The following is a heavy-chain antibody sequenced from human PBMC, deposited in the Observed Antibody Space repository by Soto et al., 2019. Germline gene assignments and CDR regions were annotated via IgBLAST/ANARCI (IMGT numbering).Heavy chain of an antibody. CDR1: GGSISSYY. CDR2: IYYSGST. CDR3: ARVVVVTATYNWFDP. V-gene: IGHV4-59*01. J-gene: IGHJ5*02. D-gene: IGHD2-21*02. Sequence: PSETLSLTCTVSGGSISSYYWSWIRQPPGKGLEWIGYIYYSGSTNYNPSLKSRVTISVDTSKNQFSLKLSSVTAADTAVYYCARVVVVTATYNWFDPWGQGSQVTVSS.